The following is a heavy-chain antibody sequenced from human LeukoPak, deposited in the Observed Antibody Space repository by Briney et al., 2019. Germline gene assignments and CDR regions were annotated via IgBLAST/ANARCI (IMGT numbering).Heavy chain of an antibody. Sequence: GGSLRLSCAASGFPFSSYSMNWVRQAPGKGLEWVSSISSSSSIIYYADSVKGRSTISRDNAKNSLYLQMNSLRAEDTAVYYCARDLPFYDSKTKKGFDYWGQGTLVTVSS. D-gene: IGHD3-22*01. J-gene: IGHJ4*02. V-gene: IGHV3-48*04. CDR2: ISSSSSII. CDR3: ARDLPFYDSKTKKGFDY. CDR1: GFPFSSYS.